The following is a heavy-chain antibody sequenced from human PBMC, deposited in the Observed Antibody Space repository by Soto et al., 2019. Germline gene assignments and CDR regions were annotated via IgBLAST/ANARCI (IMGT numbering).Heavy chain of an antibody. Sequence: PGGSLRVPCAAAGLNFISYAMSWVRQDPGKGLEWVSAISGSGGSTYYADSVKGRFTISRDNSKNTLYLQMNSLRAGDTAVYYCAPKAGYCTNGVCYTDYWGQGTLVTVSS. J-gene: IGHJ4*02. D-gene: IGHD2-8*01. CDR3: APKAGYCTNGVCYTDY. CDR1: GLNFISYA. CDR2: ISGSGGST. V-gene: IGHV3-23*01.